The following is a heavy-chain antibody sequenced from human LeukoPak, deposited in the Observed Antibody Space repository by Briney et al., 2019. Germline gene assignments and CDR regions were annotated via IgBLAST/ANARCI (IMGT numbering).Heavy chain of an antibody. CDR1: GFTVSSNY. J-gene: IGHJ4*02. D-gene: IGHD5-12*01. CDR2: IYSGGST. V-gene: IGHV3-66*01. CDR3: AKVSEYSGYNR. Sequence: PGGSLRLSCAASGFTVSSNYMSWVRQAPGKGLEWVSVIYSGGSTYYADSVKGRFTISRDNSKNTLYLQMNSLRAEDTAVYYCAKVSEYSGYNRWGQGTLVTVSS.